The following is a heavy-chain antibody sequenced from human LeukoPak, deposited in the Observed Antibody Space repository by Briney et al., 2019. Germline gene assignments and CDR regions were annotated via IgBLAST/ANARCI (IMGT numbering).Heavy chain of an antibody. CDR2: IYPGDSDT. D-gene: IGHD5-18*01. CDR3: ARQVDTAMVTFAEIHPMNWFDP. CDR1: GYSFTSYW. Sequence: HGESLKISWKGSGYSFTSYWIGWVRQMPGKGLEWMVIIYPGDSDTRYSPSFQGQVTISADKSISTAYLQWSSLKASDTAMYYCARQVDTAMVTFAEIHPMNWFDPWGQGTLVTVSS. J-gene: IGHJ5*02. V-gene: IGHV5-51*01.